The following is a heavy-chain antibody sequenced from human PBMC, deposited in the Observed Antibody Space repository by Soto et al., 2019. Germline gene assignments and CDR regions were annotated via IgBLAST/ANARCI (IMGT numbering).Heavy chain of an antibody. J-gene: IGHJ4*02. CDR2: ISYDGSNK. Sequence: GGSLRLSCAASGFTFSSYAMHWVRQAPGKGLEWVAVISYDGSNKYYADSVKGRFTISRDNSKNTLYLQMNSLRAEDTAVYYCAREGPLGKVVLIMGPDYWGQGTLVTVSS. V-gene: IGHV3-30-3*01. D-gene: IGHD3-22*01. CDR3: AREGPLGKVVLIMGPDY. CDR1: GFTFSSYA.